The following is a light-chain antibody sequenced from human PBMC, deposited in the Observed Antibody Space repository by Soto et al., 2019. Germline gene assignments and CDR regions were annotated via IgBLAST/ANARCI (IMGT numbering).Light chain of an antibody. CDR3: QQYAPSPAIT. V-gene: IGKV3-20*01. CDR1: QSVSSNY. Sequence: ETVLTRSPGTLSLSPVERATLSCMASQSVSSNYLVWYQQKPGQAPRLLISGVSTRATGIPDRFSGSGSGTDFTLTISRLEPEDVAVYYCQQYAPSPAITFGQGTRLEIK. J-gene: IGKJ5*01. CDR2: GVS.